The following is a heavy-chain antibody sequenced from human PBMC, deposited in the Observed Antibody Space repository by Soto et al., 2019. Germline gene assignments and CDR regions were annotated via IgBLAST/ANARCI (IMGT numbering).Heavy chain of an antibody. J-gene: IGHJ4*02. Sequence: QLQLQESGSGLVKPSQTLSLTCAVSGGSISSGGYSWSWIRQPPGKGLEWIGYIYHSGSTYYNPTLQSRVTIAGDRSKTQLSLKLSSVTAADTAVYYCDRAGTATIYYFDYWGQGTLGSVSS. D-gene: IGHD2-21*02. CDR2: IYHSGST. CDR3: DRAGTATIYYFDY. V-gene: IGHV4-30-2*01. CDR1: GGSISSGGYS.